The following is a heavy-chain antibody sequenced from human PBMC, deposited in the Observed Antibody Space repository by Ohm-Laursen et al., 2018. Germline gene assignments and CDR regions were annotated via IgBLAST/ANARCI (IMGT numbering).Heavy chain of an antibody. D-gene: IGHD2-8*01. J-gene: IGHJ6*02. Sequence: PSDTLSLTCSVSGASMTSFFWNWVRQPPGKGLEWIGSINYSGRTNYNPSLKGRLSISTVTSKNELSLKLTSVTAADTAVYYCARHLYCINGVCSYVRYYYGMDVWGQGTTVTVSS. CDR2: INYSGRT. CDR3: ARHLYCINGVCSYVRYYYGMDV. V-gene: IGHV4-59*08. CDR1: GASMTSFF.